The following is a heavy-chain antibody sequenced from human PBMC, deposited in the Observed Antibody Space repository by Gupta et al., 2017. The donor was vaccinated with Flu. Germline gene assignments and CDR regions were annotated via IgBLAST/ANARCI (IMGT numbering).Heavy chain of an antibody. CDR1: GFTFSSYE. J-gene: IGHJ4*02. CDR3: AREYSSVPDY. Sequence: EVQLVESGGGLVQPGGSLRLSCAASGFTFSSYEMNWVRQAPGKGLEWVSYISSSGSTIYYADSVKGRFTISRDNAKNSLYLQMNSLRAEDTAVYYCAREYSSVPDYWGQGTLVTVSS. V-gene: IGHV3-48*03. CDR2: ISSSGSTI. D-gene: IGHD6-25*01.